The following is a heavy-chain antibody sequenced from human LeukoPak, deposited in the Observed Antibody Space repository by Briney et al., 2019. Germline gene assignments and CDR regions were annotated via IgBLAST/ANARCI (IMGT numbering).Heavy chain of an antibody. Sequence: RGEFLKISCKASGNSFTSYWIGWVRQMPGKGLEWMGIIYRDDSDTRYSPSFQGQVTISADKSISTAYLQWSSLKASDTAMYYCASLPRGSSGWNYFDYWGQGTLVTVSS. J-gene: IGHJ4*02. CDR1: GNSFTSYW. CDR3: ASLPRGSSGWNYFDY. D-gene: IGHD6-19*01. CDR2: IYRDDSDT. V-gene: IGHV5-51*01.